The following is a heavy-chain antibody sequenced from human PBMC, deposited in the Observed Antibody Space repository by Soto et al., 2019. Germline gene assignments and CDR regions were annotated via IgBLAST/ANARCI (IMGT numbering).Heavy chain of an antibody. CDR3: ARLLEERFIAAAGWWFDP. CDR1: GYTFTSYG. J-gene: IGHJ5*02. CDR2: ISAYNGNT. D-gene: IGHD6-13*01. Sequence: ASVKVSCKASGYTFTSYGISWVRQAPGQGLEWMGWISAYNGNTNYAQKLQGRVTISVDTSKNHFSLKLSSVTAADTAVYYCARLLEERFIAAAGWWFDPWGQGTLVTVSS. V-gene: IGHV1-18*01.